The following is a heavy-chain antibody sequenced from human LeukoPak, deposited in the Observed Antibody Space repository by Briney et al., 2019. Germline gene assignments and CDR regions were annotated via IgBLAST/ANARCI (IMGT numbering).Heavy chain of an antibody. CDR2: ISSSSSYI. D-gene: IGHD6-19*01. V-gene: IGHV3-21*01. CDR1: GFTFSSYS. J-gene: IGHJ4*02. CDR3: ARDGFGRQWLGVPFDY. Sequence: PGGSLRLSCAASGFTFSSYSMNWVRQAPGKGLEWVSSISSSSSYIYYADSVKGRFTISRDNAKNSLYLQMNSLRAEDTAVYYCARDGFGRQWLGVPFDYWGQGTLVTVSS.